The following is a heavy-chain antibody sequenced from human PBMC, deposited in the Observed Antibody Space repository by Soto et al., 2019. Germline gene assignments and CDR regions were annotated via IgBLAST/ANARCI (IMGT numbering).Heavy chain of an antibody. CDR2: ISGAGGNT. V-gene: IGHV3-23*01. CDR1: GFAFGAYA. CDR3: AKDPVPQLLPSWWFDP. Sequence: EVQLLESGGGLVQPGGSLRLSCAASGFAFGAYAMTWVRQAPGKGLEWVSVISGAGGNTYYADSVKGRFTVTRDNSKKMLYLEMNSLRVEDPTIYYCAKDPVPQLLPSWWFDPWGQGTRVTVSS. D-gene: IGHD2-2*01. J-gene: IGHJ5*02.